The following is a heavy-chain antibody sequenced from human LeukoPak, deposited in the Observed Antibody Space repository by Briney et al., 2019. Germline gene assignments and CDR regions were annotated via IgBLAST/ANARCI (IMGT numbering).Heavy chain of an antibody. CDR2: IHYTGAT. D-gene: IGHD3-9*01. CDR1: GGSISGYY. J-gene: IGHJ4*02. Sequence: PSETLSLTCAVYGGSISGYYWSWIRQPPGKGLEWVGEIHYTGATSYNPSLKSRATTSIETSKNQVSLRLSSVTAADTAVYYCTRGNILSGYCFDFWGQGALVTVSS. V-gene: IGHV4-34*01. CDR3: TRGNILSGYCFDF.